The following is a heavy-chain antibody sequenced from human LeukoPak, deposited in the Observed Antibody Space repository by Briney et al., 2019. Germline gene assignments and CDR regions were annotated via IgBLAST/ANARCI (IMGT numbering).Heavy chain of an antibody. CDR1: GYTFTSYA. D-gene: IGHD6-19*01. CDR2: INAGNGNT. Sequence: ASVKVSCKASGYTFTSYAMHWVRQAPGQRLEWMGWINAGNGNTKYSQKFQGRVTITRDTSASTAYMELSSLRSEDTAVYYCARDQRVSSGWRWDSYYYGMDVWGTGTTVTVSS. V-gene: IGHV1-3*01. J-gene: IGHJ6*04. CDR3: ARDQRVSSGWRWDSYYYGMDV.